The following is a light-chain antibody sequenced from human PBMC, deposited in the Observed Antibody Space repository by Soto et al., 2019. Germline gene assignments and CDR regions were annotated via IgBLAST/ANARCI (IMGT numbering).Light chain of an antibody. V-gene: IGLV2-14*01. Sequence: QSALTQPASVSGSPGQSITISCIGTSSDIGAHNSLSWYQQRPGKAPKLMIYDVSNRPSGVSNRFSGSKSGNTASLTISGLQAEDEADYYCSSYTNSWTVIFGGGTQLTVL. J-gene: IGLJ2*01. CDR3: SSYTNSWTVI. CDR2: DVS. CDR1: SSDIGAHNS.